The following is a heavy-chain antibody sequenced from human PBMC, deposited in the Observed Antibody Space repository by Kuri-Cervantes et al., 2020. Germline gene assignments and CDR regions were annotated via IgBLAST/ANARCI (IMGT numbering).Heavy chain of an antibody. CDR1: GGSISSSSYY. CDR2: IYYSGST. D-gene: IGHD4-17*01. J-gene: IGHJ3*02. Sequence: GSLRLSCTVSGGSISSSSYYWGWIRQLPGKGLEWIGSIYYSGSTYYNPSLKSRVTISVDTSKNQFSLKLSSVTAADTAVYYCALEGGDSDAFDIWGQGTMVTVSS. V-gene: IGHV4-39*07. CDR3: ALEGGDSDAFDI.